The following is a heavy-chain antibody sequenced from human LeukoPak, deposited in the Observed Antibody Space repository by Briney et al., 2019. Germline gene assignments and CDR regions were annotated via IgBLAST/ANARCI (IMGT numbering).Heavy chain of an antibody. CDR1: GFTFSTYS. CDR3: AKDTSITMIVVVITTFGYFQH. V-gene: IGHV3-21*04. J-gene: IGHJ1*01. CDR2: ISPGSDYI. D-gene: IGHD3-22*01. Sequence: GGSLRLSCAASGFTFSTYSMNWLRLAPGKGLEWVSSISPGSDYIYYADSVKGRFTMSRDNAKNSLYLQMNNLRAEDTAVYYCAKDTSITMIVVVITTFGYFQHWGQGTLVTVSS.